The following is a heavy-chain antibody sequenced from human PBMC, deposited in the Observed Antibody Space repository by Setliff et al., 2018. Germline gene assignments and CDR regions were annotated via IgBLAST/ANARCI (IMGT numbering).Heavy chain of an antibody. Sequence: AASVKVSCKTSGYTFTNYGITWVRQAPGQGLEWMGWINNYSFKTNYPQKFLGRVTVTTDTSTGTAYMELGSLTSDDTAIYYCARINFYVSSGYYYAPDYWGPGTLVTVSS. J-gene: IGHJ4*02. CDR2: INNYSFKT. CDR1: GYTFTNYG. V-gene: IGHV1-18*01. D-gene: IGHD3-22*01. CDR3: ARINFYVSSGYYYAPDY.